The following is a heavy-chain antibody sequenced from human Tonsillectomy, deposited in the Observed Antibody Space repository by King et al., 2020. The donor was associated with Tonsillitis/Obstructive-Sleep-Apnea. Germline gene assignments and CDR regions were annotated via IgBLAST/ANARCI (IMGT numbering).Heavy chain of an antibody. J-gene: IGHJ5*02. Sequence: TLKESGPVLVKATETLTLTCSVSGFSLSNARMGVAWIRQPPGKALEWLAHIFSDDDKSYTSSLKSRLTISKDTSKSQVVLTLTNMDPVDTATYYCARTFPPCGSNSCYFWFDPWGQGTLVTVSS. CDR2: IFSDDDK. CDR3: ARTFPPCGSNSCYFWFDP. D-gene: IGHD2-2*01. CDR1: GFSLSNARMG. V-gene: IGHV2-26*01.